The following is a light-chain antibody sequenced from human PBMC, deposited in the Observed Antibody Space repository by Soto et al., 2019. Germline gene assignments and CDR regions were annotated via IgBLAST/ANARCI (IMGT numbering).Light chain of an antibody. CDR2: AAS. CDR1: QGISSY. J-gene: IGKJ4*01. Sequence: IQLTQSPSSLSASVGDRVTITCRASQGISSYLDWYQQKPGKAPKLLIYAASTLQSGVPSRFSGSGSGTDFTLTISSLQPEDFATYYCQQLSTYPLTFGGGTKVEIK. V-gene: IGKV1-9*01. CDR3: QQLSTYPLT.